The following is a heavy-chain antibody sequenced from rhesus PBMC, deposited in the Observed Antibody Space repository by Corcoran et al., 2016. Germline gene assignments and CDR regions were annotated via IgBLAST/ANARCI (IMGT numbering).Heavy chain of an antibody. J-gene: IGHJ4*01. CDR2: ITYSGST. Sequence: QVHLQESGPGLVKPSETLSLTCAVSGGSISSGYYYWSWIRQPPGKGLEWIGYITYSGSTSYNPSLRSRVTISRDTSKNQFSLKLSSVTAADTAVYYCARDRIAFDYWGQGVLVTVSP. CDR3: ARDRIAFDY. D-gene: IGHD2-2*01. V-gene: IGHV4-122*02. CDR1: GGSISSGYYY.